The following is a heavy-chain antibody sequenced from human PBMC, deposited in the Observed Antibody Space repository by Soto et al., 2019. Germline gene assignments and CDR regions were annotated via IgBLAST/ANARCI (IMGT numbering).Heavy chain of an antibody. CDR2: IDPSDSYT. CDR3: ARITPNYYGSGTDAFDI. D-gene: IGHD3-10*01. Sequence: PGGSLKISCKGSGYSFTSYWISWVHQMPGKGLEWMGRIDPSDSYTNYSPSFQGHVTISADKSISTAYLQWSSLKASDTAMYYCARITPNYYGSGTDAFDIWGQGTMVTVSS. J-gene: IGHJ3*02. CDR1: GYSFTSYW. V-gene: IGHV5-10-1*01.